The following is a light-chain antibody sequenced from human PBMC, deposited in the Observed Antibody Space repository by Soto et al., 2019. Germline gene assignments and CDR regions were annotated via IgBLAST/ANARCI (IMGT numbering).Light chain of an antibody. CDR1: SSNIGNNY. V-gene: IGLV1-51*01. CDR2: DNN. J-gene: IGLJ3*02. CDR3: GTWDSSLSAWV. Sequence: QSVLTQPPSVSAAPGRKVTISCSGSSSNIGNNYVSWYQQFPGTAPQLLIYDNNKRPSGIPDRFSGSKSGTSATLGITGLQAGDEADYYCGTWDSSLSAWVFGGGTKLTVL.